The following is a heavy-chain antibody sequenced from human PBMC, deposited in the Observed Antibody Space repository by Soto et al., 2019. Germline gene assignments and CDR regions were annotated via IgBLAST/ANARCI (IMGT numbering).Heavy chain of an antibody. CDR2: IIPIFGTA. V-gene: IGHV1-69*06. D-gene: IGHD3-22*01. Sequence: QVQLVQSGAEVKKPGSSVKVSCKASGGTFSSYAISWVRQAPGQGLEWMGGIIPIFGTANYAQKFQGRVTITADKSTSTAYMELSILRSEDTAVYYCARYWPNYYDRSGYPRQIDRPFGYWGQGTLVTVSS. CDR1: GGTFSSYA. CDR3: ARYWPNYYDRSGYPRQIDRPFGY. J-gene: IGHJ4*02.